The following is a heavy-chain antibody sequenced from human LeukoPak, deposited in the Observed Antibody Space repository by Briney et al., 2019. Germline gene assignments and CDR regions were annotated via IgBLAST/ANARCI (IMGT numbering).Heavy chain of an antibody. V-gene: IGHV3-21*06. J-gene: IGHJ4*02. D-gene: IGHD5-12*01. CDR2: ISGSNSYI. CDR3: ARDLGYSGYDSYY. CDR1: GXTFSSYT. Sequence: PGGSLRLSCAASGXTFSSYTVNWVRQAPGKGLEWVSCISGSNSYIYYADSVRGRFTISRDNAKNSLYLQMNSLRAEDTSIYYCARDLGYSGYDSYYWGQGTLVTVSS.